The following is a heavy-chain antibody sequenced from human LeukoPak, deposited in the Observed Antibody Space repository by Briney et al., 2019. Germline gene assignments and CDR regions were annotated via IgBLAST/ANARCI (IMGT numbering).Heavy chain of an antibody. CDR2: INPNSGGT. Sequence: ASVKVSCTASGYTFTGYYMHWVRQAPGQGLEWMGRINPNSGGTNYAQKFQGRVTMTRDTSISIAYMELSRLRSDDTAVYYCARGVGYYYAFDIWGQGTMVTVSS. CDR1: GYTFTGYY. D-gene: IGHD3-22*01. J-gene: IGHJ3*02. V-gene: IGHV1-2*06. CDR3: ARGVGYYYAFDI.